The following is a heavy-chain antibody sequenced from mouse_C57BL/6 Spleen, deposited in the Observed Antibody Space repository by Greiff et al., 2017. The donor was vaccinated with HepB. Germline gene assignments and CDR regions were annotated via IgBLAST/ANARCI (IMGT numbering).Heavy chain of an antibody. J-gene: IGHJ1*03. CDR2: IRNKANNPAT. CDR3: TKITTVVARGYFDV. V-gene: IGHV6-6*01. CDR1: GFTFSDAW. D-gene: IGHD1-1*01. Sequence: EVQVVESGGGLVQPGGSMKLSCAASGFTFSDAWMDWVRQSPEKGLEWVAEIRNKANNPATYYAESVKGRFTISRDDSKSSVYLQMNSLRAEDTGIYYCTKITTVVARGYFDVWGTGTTVTVSS.